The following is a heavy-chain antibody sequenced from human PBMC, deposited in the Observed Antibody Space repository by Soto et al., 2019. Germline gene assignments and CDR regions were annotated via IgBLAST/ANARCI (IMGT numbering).Heavy chain of an antibody. J-gene: IGHJ4*02. V-gene: IGHV1-46*01. Sequence: ASVKVSCKASGYTFTSYYMHWVRQAPGQGLEWMGIINPSGGSTSYAQKFQGRVTMTRDTSTSTVYMELSSLRSEDTAVYYCARALYYYDSSGYYHYYFDYCGQGTPVTVSS. D-gene: IGHD3-22*01. CDR3: ARALYYYDSSGYYHYYFDY. CDR2: INPSGGST. CDR1: GYTFTSYY.